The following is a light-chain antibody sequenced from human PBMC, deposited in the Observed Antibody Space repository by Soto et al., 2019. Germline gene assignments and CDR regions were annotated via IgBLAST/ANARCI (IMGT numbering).Light chain of an antibody. CDR3: AAWDDSLNGM. J-gene: IGLJ3*02. CDR1: RSNIGSNS. Sequence: QSVLTQPPSSSGTPGQRVTISCSGSRSNIGSNSVNWYQQLPGTAPKLLIYSSNQRPSGVPDRFSGSKSGTSASLAISGLQSEDEAEYYCAAWDDSLNGMFGGGTKLTVL. V-gene: IGLV1-44*01. CDR2: SSN.